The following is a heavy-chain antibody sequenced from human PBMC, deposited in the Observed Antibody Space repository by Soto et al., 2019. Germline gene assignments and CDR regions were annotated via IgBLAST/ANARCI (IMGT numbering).Heavy chain of an antibody. D-gene: IGHD3-10*01. CDR3: ARDHQSIGDYYGMEV. CDR1: VDSISSTGFY. Sequence: PSETLSLTCSVSVDSISSTGFYLSWVRQRPGKALEWIGYIHYTGSTSYNPSLKSRLAISLDASKNQFSLSLSSVTSADTAVYYCARDHQSIGDYYGMEVWGQGITVTVSS. CDR2: IHYTGST. V-gene: IGHV4-31*03. J-gene: IGHJ6*02.